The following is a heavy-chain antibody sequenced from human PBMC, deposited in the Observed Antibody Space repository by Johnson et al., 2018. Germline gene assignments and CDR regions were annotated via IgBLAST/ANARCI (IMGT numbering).Heavy chain of an antibody. D-gene: IGHD1-26*01. CDR2: ISYSGNT. V-gene: IGHV4-59*01. CDR1: GGSITDDY. Sequence: QVQLVESGPGLVKPSESLSLTCTVSGGSITDDYWIWIRQPPGKGLEWIGYISYSGNTKYNPSLDSRVTISVDTSKTQLSLRLSSVTAADTAIYYCAKAVGSGYDDMDVWGKGTTVTVSS. CDR3: AKAVGSGYDDMDV. J-gene: IGHJ6*03.